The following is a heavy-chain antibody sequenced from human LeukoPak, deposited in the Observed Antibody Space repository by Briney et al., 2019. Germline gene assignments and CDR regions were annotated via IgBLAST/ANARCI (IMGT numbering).Heavy chain of an antibody. CDR2: IIPIFGTA. CDR1: GGTFSSYA. Sequence: SVKVSCKASGGTFSSYAISWVRQAPGQGLEWMGGIIPIFGTANYAQKFQGRVTITTDESTSTAYMELSSLRSEDTAVYYCARGVGPAANLYYYMDVWGKGTTVTVSS. J-gene: IGHJ6*03. CDR3: ARGVGPAANLYYYMDV. D-gene: IGHD2-2*01. V-gene: IGHV1-69*05.